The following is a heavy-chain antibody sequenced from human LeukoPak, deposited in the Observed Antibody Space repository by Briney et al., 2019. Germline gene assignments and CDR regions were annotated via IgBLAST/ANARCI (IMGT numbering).Heavy chain of an antibody. J-gene: IGHJ2*01. Sequence: GGSLRLSCAASGFRFSDYYMSWIRQVPGRGLEWISYISSPGSTTYYVDPVKGRFTISRDNAKNSLFLQMNSLRADDTAVYYCASGIQPRLSWFFDLWGRGTLVSVSS. CDR2: ISSPGSTT. V-gene: IGHV3-11*01. CDR3: ASGIQPRLSWFFDL. D-gene: IGHD5-18*01. CDR1: GFRFSDYY.